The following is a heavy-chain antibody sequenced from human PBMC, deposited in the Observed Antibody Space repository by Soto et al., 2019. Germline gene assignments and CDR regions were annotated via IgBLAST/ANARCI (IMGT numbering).Heavy chain of an antibody. D-gene: IGHD6-13*01. Sequence: EMQLLESGGGLVQAGGSLRLSCATSGFTVSRYALNWVRQAPGKGLEWVSGISASTYYADSVKGRFTISRDTSKNTLYLQMNSLRAEDTAIYFCAIRMYSTRWYYLDYWGQGTLVTASS. CDR2: ISAST. J-gene: IGHJ4*02. CDR3: AIRMYSTRWYYLDY. V-gene: IGHV3-23*01. CDR1: GFTVSRYA.